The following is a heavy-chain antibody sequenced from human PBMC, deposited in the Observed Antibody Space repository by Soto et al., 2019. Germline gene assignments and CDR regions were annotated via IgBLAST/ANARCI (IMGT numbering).Heavy chain of an antibody. D-gene: IGHD1-26*01. Sequence: GGSLRLSCAASGFTFSSYAMGWVRQAPGKGLEWVSSIDSSGGSTYYADSVKGRFTMSRDKSKNTLYLQMNSLRAEDTAVYYCARRLLGATVTYFDYWGQGTLVTSPQ. CDR3: ARRLLGATVTYFDY. CDR2: IDSSGGST. CDR1: GFTFSSYA. J-gene: IGHJ4*01. V-gene: IGHV3-23*01.